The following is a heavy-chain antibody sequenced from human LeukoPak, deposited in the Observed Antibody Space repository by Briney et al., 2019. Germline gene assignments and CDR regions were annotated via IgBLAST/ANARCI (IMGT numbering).Heavy chain of an antibody. CDR3: ARVTAYMIHDYFDY. D-gene: IGHD3-22*01. CDR2: IYYSGST. CDR1: GGSISSYY. Sequence: TSETLSLTCTVSGGSISSYYWSWIRQPPGKGLEWIGYIYYSGSTNYNPSLKSRVTISVETSKNQFSLKLSSVTAADPAVYYCARVTAYMIHDYFDYWGQGTLVTVAS. J-gene: IGHJ4*02. V-gene: IGHV4-59*01.